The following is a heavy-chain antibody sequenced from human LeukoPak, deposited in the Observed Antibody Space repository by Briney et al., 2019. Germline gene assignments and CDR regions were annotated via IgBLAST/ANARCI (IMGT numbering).Heavy chain of an antibody. CDR3: ARGRQQLVRGQAFDY. CDR1: GGSFSGYY. D-gene: IGHD6-13*01. J-gene: IGHJ4*02. CDR2: INHSGST. Sequence: PSETLSLTCAVYGGSFSGYYWRWIRQPAGKGLEWIGEINHSGSTNYNPSLKSRVTISVDTSKNQFSLKLSSVTAADTAVYYCARGRQQLVRGQAFDYWGQGTLVTVSS. V-gene: IGHV4-34*01.